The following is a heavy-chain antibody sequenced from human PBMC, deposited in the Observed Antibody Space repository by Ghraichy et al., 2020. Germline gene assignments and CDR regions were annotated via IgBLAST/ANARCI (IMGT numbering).Heavy chain of an antibody. CDR3: ARGERANYYARRCWFDP. V-gene: IGHV4-34*01. Sequence: SETLSLTCAVYGGSFSGYYWSWIRQPPGKGLEWIGEINHSGSTNYNPSLKSRVTISVDTSKNQFSLKLSSVTAADTAVYYCARGERANYYARRCWFDPWGQGTLVTVSS. D-gene: IGHD3-10*01. J-gene: IGHJ5*02. CDR2: INHSGST. CDR1: GGSFSGYY.